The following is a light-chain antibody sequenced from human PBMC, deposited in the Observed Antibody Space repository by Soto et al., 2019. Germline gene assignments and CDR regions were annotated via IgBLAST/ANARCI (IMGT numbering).Light chain of an antibody. J-gene: IGLJ2*01. CDR1: SSDVGGYDY. Sequence: QSALTQPPSASGSPGQSVTISCAGTSSDVGGYDYVSWYQQHPTKAPKLLIYEVIKRPSGVPDRFSGSKSGNTASLTVSGLQADDEADYYCSSYAGSNGLLFGGGTQLTVL. V-gene: IGLV2-8*01. CDR3: SSYAGSNGLL. CDR2: EVI.